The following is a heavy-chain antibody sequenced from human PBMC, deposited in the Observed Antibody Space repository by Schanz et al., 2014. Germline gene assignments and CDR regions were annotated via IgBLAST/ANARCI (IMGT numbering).Heavy chain of an antibody. CDR3: ASPSGYSDYGTYFDF. CDR1: GFTVSSNH. D-gene: IGHD5-12*01. CDR2: MSYDGSIK. V-gene: IGHV3-30*03. J-gene: IGHJ4*02. Sequence: GQLAESGGGLVQPGGSLRLSCAVSGFTVSSNHMSWVRQAPGKGLEWVAAMSYDGSIKYYGDSVKGRFTISRDNSKNTLYLQMNSLRTEDTAVYYCASPSGYSDYGTYFDFWGQGTLVTVSS.